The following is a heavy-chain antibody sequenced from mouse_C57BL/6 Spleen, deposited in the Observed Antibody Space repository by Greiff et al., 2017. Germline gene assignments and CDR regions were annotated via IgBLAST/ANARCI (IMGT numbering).Heavy chain of an antibody. Sequence: ELTLVASGGGLVKPGGSLTLSCAASGFTFRDSGMPWVRHAPETGLAWVAYISSGSSTIYYADPVKGRFTISRDNAKNTLFLQMTSLRSEDTAMYYCARPYYSNYEIDYWGQGTTLTVSS. D-gene: IGHD2-5*01. J-gene: IGHJ2*01. CDR3: ARPYYSNYEIDY. CDR1: GFTFRDSG. V-gene: IGHV5-17*01. CDR2: ISSGSSTI.